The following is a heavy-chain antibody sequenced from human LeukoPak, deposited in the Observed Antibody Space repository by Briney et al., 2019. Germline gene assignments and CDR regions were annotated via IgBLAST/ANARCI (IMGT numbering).Heavy chain of an antibody. D-gene: IGHD1-26*01. J-gene: IGHJ4*02. CDR2: IGTAGDT. Sequence: GGSLRLSCAASGFTFSSYDMHWVRQATGKGLEWVSAIGTAGDTYYPGSVKGRFTISRENAKNSLYLQMNSLRAEDTAVYYCARDMNVREAGATVSGYWGQGTLVTVSS. CDR3: ARDMNVREAGATVSGY. V-gene: IGHV3-13*01. CDR1: GFTFSSYD.